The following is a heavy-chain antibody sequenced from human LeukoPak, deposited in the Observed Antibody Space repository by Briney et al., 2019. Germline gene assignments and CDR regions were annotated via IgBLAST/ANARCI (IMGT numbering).Heavy chain of an antibody. J-gene: IGHJ6*02. V-gene: IGHV1-18*04. D-gene: IGHD3-9*01. CDR1: GYTFTSYG. CDR2: ISAYNGNT. Sequence: ASVKVSCKASGYTFTSYGISWVRQAPGQGLEWMGWISAYNGNTNYAQKLQGRVTMTTDTSTSTAYMELRSLRSDDTAVYYCARARSSVYDILTGYYQRTNYYYGMDVWGQGTTVTVSS. CDR3: ARARSSVYDILTGYYQRTNYYYGMDV.